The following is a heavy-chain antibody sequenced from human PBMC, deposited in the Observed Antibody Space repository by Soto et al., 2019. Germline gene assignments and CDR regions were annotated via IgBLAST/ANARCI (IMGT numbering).Heavy chain of an antibody. CDR1: GFTFSTYA. V-gene: IGHV3-23*01. J-gene: IGHJ4*02. Sequence: GGSLRLSCAASGFTFSTYAMSWVRQAPGKGLEWVSAICASGAGTYYEDSVKGRFTISRDNSKNTLHLQINSLRAEDTAVYYCALRKTGSYFDYWGQGTQVTVSS. CDR3: ALRKTGSYFDY. CDR2: ICASGAGT. D-gene: IGHD1-26*01.